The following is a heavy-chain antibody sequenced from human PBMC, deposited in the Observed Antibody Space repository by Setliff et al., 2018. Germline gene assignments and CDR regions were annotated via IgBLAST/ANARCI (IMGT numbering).Heavy chain of an antibody. J-gene: IGHJ4*02. CDR3: ARDPSSVAARPGY. D-gene: IGHD6-6*01. V-gene: IGHV4-34*01. Sequence: SETLSLTCSVYGESFSNNYWSWIRQPPGKGLEWIGESNHSGGTSYNPSLKRRVTISVDTTKNQFSLQLNSVTAADTAVYYCARDPSSVAARPGYWGQGTLVTVS. CDR2: SNHSGGT. CDR1: GESFSNNY.